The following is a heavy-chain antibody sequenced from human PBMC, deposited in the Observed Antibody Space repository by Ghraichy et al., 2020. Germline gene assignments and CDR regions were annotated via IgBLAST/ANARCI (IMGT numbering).Heavy chain of an antibody. CDR3: ARDQVATILGNAFDI. D-gene: IGHD5-24*01. CDR1: GFTFSSYS. CDR2: ISSSSSYI. Sequence: GGSLRLSCAASGFTFSSYSMNWVRQAPGKGLEWVSSISSSSSYIYYADSVKGRFTISRDNAKNSLYLQMNSLRAEDTAVYYCARDQVATILGNAFDIWGQGTMVTVSS. V-gene: IGHV3-21*01. J-gene: IGHJ3*02.